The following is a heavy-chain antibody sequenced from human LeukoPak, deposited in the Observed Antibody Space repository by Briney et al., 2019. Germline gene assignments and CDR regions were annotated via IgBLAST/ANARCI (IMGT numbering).Heavy chain of an antibody. CDR2: ISSSSSYI. J-gene: IGHJ4*02. CDR3: ARVFSGSCGYYYFDY. D-gene: IGHD3-22*01. CDR1: GFTFSSYS. V-gene: IGHV3-21*01. Sequence: GGSLRLSCAASGFTFSSYSMNWVRQAPGKGLEWVSSISSSSSYIYYADSVEGRFTISRDNAKNSLYLQMNSLRAEDTAVYYCARVFSGSCGYYYFDYWGQGTLVTVSS.